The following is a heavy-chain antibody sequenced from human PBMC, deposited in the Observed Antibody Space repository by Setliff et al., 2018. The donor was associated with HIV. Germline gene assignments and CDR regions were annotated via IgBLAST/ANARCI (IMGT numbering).Heavy chain of an antibody. CDR1: GYNFTSYA. D-gene: IGHD6-19*01. J-gene: IGHJ3*02. CDR2: INTGNGNT. Sequence: ASVKVSCKASGYNFTSYAMHWVRQAPGQRLEWMGWINTGNGNTKYSQRFQGRATITRDTSASTAYMELSSLRSEDTAMYYCANGYSSGWYLVTAFDIWGQGTMVTVSS. V-gene: IGHV1-3*04. CDR3: ANGYSSGWYLVTAFDI.